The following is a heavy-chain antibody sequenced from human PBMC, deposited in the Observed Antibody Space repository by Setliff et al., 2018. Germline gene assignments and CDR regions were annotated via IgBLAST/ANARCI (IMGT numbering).Heavy chain of an antibody. V-gene: IGHV4-39*07. Sequence: PSETLSLTCTVSGGSISSSSYYWGWIRQPPGKGLEWIGSIYYSGSTYYNPSLKSRVTTSVDTSKNQFSLKLSSVTAADTAVYYCARDLTSGHFWSGYLPLPSYYYMDVWGKGTTVTVSS. CDR2: IYYSGST. D-gene: IGHD3-3*02. J-gene: IGHJ6*03. CDR1: GGSISSSSYY. CDR3: ARDLTSGHFWSGYLPLPSYYYMDV.